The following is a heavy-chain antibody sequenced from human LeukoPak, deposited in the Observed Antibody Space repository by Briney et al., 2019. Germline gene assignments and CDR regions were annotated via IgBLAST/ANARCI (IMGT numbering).Heavy chain of an antibody. Sequence: PGGSLRLSCAASGFTFSSYWMSWVRQAPGKGLEWVANIKQDGSEKYYVDSVKGRFTISRDNAKNSLYLQMNGLRAEDTAVYYCARGDSSSWYDWFDPWGQGTLVTVSS. CDR1: GFTFSSYW. D-gene: IGHD6-13*01. CDR3: ARGDSSSWYDWFDP. J-gene: IGHJ5*02. V-gene: IGHV3-7*01. CDR2: IKQDGSEK.